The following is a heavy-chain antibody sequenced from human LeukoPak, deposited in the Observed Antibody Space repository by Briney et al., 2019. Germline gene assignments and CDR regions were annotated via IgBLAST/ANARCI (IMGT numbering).Heavy chain of an antibody. CDR2: IHPNSGAT. Sequence: ASVKVSCKASGYTFTGHYMHWIRQASGQGLEWMGWIHPNSGATHYNQKLQGRVTMTSDTSIDTVYMELTSLIYDDTAVYYCARDDDWGPDYWGQGTLVTVSS. CDR3: ARDDDWGPDY. J-gene: IGHJ4*02. CDR1: GYTFTGHY. D-gene: IGHD3-9*01. V-gene: IGHV1-2*02.